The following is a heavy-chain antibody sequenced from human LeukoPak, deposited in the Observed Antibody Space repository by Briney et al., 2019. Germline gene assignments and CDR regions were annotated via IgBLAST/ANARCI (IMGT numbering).Heavy chain of an antibody. CDR2: IRYDGSNK. CDR3: ARGGYSSSSAGWALYYYHYMDV. D-gene: IGHD6-6*01. V-gene: IGHV3-30*02. J-gene: IGHJ6*03. Sequence: GGSLRLSCAASGFTFSSYGMHWVRQAPGKGLEWVAFIRYDGSNKYYADSVKGRFTISRDNSKNTLYLQMSSLTSEDTAVYYCARGGYSSSSAGWALYYYHYMDVWGKGTTVTVSS. CDR1: GFTFSSYG.